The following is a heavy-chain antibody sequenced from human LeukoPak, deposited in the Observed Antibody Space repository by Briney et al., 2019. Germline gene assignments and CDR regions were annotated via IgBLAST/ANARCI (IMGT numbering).Heavy chain of an antibody. Sequence: PSETLSLTCTVSGGSISSYYWSWIRQPPGKGLEWIGYIYYSGGTNYNPSLKSRVTISVDTSKNQFSLKLSSVTAADTAVYYCARRSLYYYGMDVWGQGTTVTVSS. V-gene: IGHV4-59*08. CDR1: GGSISSYY. D-gene: IGHD2-15*01. J-gene: IGHJ6*02. CDR2: IYYSGGT. CDR3: ARRSLYYYGMDV.